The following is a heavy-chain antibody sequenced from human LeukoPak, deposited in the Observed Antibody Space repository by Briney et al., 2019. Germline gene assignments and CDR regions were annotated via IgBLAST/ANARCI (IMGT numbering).Heavy chain of an antibody. CDR3: ARGATYYYDSSGFVIT. D-gene: IGHD3-22*01. J-gene: IGHJ4*02. Sequence: GESLKISCKGSGYSFTSYWIGWARQMPGKGLEWMGIVYPGDSDTRYSPSFQGQVTISADKSISTAYLQWSSLKASDTAMYYCARGATYYYDSSGFVITWGQGTLVTVSS. CDR2: VYPGDSDT. V-gene: IGHV5-51*01. CDR1: GYSFTSYW.